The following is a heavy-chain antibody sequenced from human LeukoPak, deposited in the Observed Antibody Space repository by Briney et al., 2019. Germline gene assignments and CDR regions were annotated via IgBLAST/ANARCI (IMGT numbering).Heavy chain of an antibody. Sequence: SETLSLTCTVSGGSISSSSYYWGWIRQPPGKGLEWIGSIYYSGSTYYNPSLKSRVTISVDTSKNQFSLKLSSVTAADTAVYYCARLEDNIAYDSLYFDYWGQGTLVTVSS. J-gene: IGHJ4*02. CDR1: GGSISSSSYY. V-gene: IGHV4-39*07. CDR3: ARLEDNIAYDSLYFDY. D-gene: IGHD3-9*01. CDR2: IYYSGST.